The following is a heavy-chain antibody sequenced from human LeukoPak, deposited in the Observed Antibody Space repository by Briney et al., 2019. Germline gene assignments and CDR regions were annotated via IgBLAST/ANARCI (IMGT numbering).Heavy chain of an antibody. J-gene: IGHJ4*02. CDR3: ARGSGHCSGGSCYGDY. CDR2: INHSGST. D-gene: IGHD2-15*01. V-gene: IGHV4-34*01. Sequence: SETLSLTRAVYGGSFSGYYWSWIRQPPGKGLEWIGEINHSGSTNYNPSLKSRVTISVDTSKNQFSLKLSSVTAADTAVYYCARGSGHCSGGSCYGDYWGQGTLVTVSS. CDR1: GGSFSGYY.